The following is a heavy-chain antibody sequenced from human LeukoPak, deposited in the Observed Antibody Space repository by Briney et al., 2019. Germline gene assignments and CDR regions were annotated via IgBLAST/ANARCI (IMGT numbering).Heavy chain of an antibody. CDR1: VGSLIRSTYY. J-gene: IGHJ4*02. Sequence: SEALSLTCSVSVGSLIRSTYYWGWVRQSPEKGLECIGTIYYNGNTFYTPSLRSRLTISLDMSKSQFFLKLSSVTTADKAVYYCATHEAPNRHDFWGQGILVTVS. CDR2: IYYNGNT. V-gene: IGHV4-39*01. CDR3: ATHEAPNRHDF.